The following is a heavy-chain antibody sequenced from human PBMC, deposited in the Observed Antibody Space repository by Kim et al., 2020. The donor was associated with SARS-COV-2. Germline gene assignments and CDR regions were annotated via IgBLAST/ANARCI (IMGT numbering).Heavy chain of an antibody. V-gene: IGHV3-30*14. CDR3: ARARIPVAGTRIDY. D-gene: IGHD6-19*01. J-gene: IGHJ4*02. Sequence: AESVKGRFTISRDNSKNTLYLHVNSLRAEDTAVYYCARARIPVAGTRIDYWGQGTLVTVSS.